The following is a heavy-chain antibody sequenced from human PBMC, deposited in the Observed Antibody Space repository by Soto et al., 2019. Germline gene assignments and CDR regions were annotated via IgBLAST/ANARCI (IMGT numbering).Heavy chain of an antibody. Sequence: TLAPRTITPGGYYRSRLHQLPGKGLEWIGHKYYSESTYYKPSLKSRVSISLDTSKNQFSLKLSFVTAADTAMYYCARTKCSGRSCYSWSLDYWGQGTPVTVSS. CDR2: KYYSEST. CDR3: ARTKCSGRSCYSWSLDY. V-gene: IGHV4-31*02. D-gene: IGHD2-15*01. CDR1: PRTITPGGYY. J-gene: IGHJ4*02.